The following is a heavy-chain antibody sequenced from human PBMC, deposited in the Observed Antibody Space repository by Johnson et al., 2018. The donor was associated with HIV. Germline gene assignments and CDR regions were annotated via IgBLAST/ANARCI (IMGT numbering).Heavy chain of an antibody. Sequence: VLLVESGGGVVQPGGSLRLSCAASGFTFSRYWMTWVRQAPGKGLEWVANIKQDGSEKYYVDSVKGRFTISRDNAKNSLYLLMNSLRAGDTAVYYCARESPGYAFDIWGQGTMVTVSS. CDR1: GFTFSRYW. J-gene: IGHJ3*02. V-gene: IGHV3-7*01. CDR3: ARESPGYAFDI. CDR2: IKQDGSEK. D-gene: IGHD1-1*01.